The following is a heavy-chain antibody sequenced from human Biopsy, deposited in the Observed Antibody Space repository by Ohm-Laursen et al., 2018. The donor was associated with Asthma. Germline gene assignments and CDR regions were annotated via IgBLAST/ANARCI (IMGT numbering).Heavy chain of an antibody. D-gene: IGHD6-13*01. J-gene: IGHJ4*02. Sequence: PSQTLSLTCTVSPGSINDYYWNWIRQFPGKGLEWIGYVHSTGSTRFNPSLKSRLTISVDTSVDQVSLKLTSVTAADTAVYYCARATSTWSQSGPHYFDHWGQGTLVTVSS. V-gene: IGHV4-59*01. CDR2: VHSTGST. CDR3: ARATSTWSQSGPHYFDH. CDR1: PGSINDYY.